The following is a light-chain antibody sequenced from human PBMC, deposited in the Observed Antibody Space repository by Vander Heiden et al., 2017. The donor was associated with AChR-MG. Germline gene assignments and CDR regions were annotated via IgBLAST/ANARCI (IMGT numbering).Light chain of an antibody. CDR2: DDN. Sequence: SYVLTQPPSVSIAPGKTARITGGGNNIGSYSVHWFQQKPGQAPVLVVYDDNDRPSGIPERFSGSNSGNTATLTISRVEAGDEADYYCQVWDSSSDHLYVFGTGTKVTVL. V-gene: IGLV3-21*03. CDR1: NIGSYS. CDR3: QVWDSSSDHLYV. J-gene: IGLJ1*01.